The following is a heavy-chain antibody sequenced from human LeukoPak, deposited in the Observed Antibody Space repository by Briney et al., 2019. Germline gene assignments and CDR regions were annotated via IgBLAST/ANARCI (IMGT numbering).Heavy chain of an antibody. Sequence: GGSLRLSCAASGFTFSDYWMLWVRQAPGKGLEWVSVISGNGGSTYYADSVKGRFTISRDNSKNTLYLQMNSLRAEDTAVYYCAKSRGYDVRYYYYGMDVWGQGTTVTVSS. V-gene: IGHV3-23*01. CDR1: GFTFSDYW. D-gene: IGHD5-12*01. J-gene: IGHJ6*02. CDR2: ISGNGGST. CDR3: AKSRGYDVRYYYYGMDV.